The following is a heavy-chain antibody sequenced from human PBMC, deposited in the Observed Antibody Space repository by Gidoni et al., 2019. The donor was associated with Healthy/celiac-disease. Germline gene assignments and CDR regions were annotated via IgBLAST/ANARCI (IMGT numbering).Heavy chain of an antibody. CDR3: ARCPSVVNNWYFDL. J-gene: IGHJ2*01. CDR2: IVPIFVTA. Sequence: QVQLVPSGVEVKKPGSSVKVSCKASGGTFSSYAISWVRQAPEQGLGCMGGIVPIFVTANYEQKFQGRVTITADESTSTAYIELSSLRSEDTAVYYCARCPSVVNNWYFDLWGRGTLVTVSS. D-gene: IGHD2-15*01. CDR1: GGTFSSYA. V-gene: IGHV1-69*01.